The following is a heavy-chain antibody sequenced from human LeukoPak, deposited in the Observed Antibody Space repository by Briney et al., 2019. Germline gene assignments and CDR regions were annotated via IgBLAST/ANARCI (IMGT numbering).Heavy chain of an antibody. V-gene: IGHV1-2*02. CDR3: ARVLTGSYWFFDL. D-gene: IGHD7-27*01. CDR2: INPNSGGT. CDR1: LYTFTGYY. Sequence: ASVKVSCKDSLYTFTGYYIHWVPQAPGQGEECMGWINPNSGGTNYAQKFQGRVTMTRDTSTSTVYMELSSLRSEDTVLYHGARVLTGSYWFFDLWGRGTLVTVSS. J-gene: IGHJ2*01.